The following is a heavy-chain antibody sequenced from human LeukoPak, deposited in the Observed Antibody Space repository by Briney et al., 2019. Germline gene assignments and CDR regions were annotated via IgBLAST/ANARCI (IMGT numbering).Heavy chain of an antibody. CDR3: ARRYYGHFDD. J-gene: IGHJ4*02. Sequence: PSETLSLTCTVSGGSISSISYYWGWIRQPPGKGLEWIGSIYYRGNTYKNPSLESRVTMSVDTSKNQFSLKLSSVTAADTGVYYCARRYYGHFDDWGQGTLVTVSS. V-gene: IGHV4-39*01. CDR2: IYYRGNT. D-gene: IGHD2/OR15-2a*01. CDR1: GGSISSISYY.